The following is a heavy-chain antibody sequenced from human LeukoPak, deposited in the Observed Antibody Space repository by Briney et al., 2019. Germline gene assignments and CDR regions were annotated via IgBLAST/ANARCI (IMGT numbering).Heavy chain of an antibody. CDR1: GGSISSSSYY. CDR2: IYYSGST. V-gene: IGHV4-39*01. D-gene: IGHD7-27*01. CDR3: ARTGDSLNWFDP. Sequence: SETLSLTCTVSGGSISSSSYYWDWIRQPPGKGLEWIGSIYYSGSTYYNPSLKSRVTISVDTSKNQFSLKLSSVTAADTAVYYCARTGDSLNWFDPWGQGTLVTVSS. J-gene: IGHJ5*02.